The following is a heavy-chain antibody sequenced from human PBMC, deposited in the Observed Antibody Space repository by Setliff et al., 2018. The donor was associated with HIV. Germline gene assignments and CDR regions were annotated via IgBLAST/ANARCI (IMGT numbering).Heavy chain of an antibody. CDR3: ARHFGIAVEARYFDY. D-gene: IGHD6-19*01. V-gene: IGHV4-39*01. CDR2: LRPSGNT. J-gene: IGHJ4*02. CDR1: GGPFSSSSYY. Sequence: SETLSLTCTVSGGPFSSSSYYWGWIRQPPGKGLEWIGSLRPSGNTYYNPSLKSRVTISVDTSKNLFSLKLSSVTAADTAVYYCARHFGIAVEARYFDYWGQGTLVTVSS.